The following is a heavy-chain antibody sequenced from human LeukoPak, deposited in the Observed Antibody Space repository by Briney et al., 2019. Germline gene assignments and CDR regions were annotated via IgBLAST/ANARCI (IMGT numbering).Heavy chain of an antibody. Sequence: GESLKISCKGSGYSFTSYWIGWVRQMPGKGLEWMGIIYPGDSDTRYSPSFQGQVTISADKSISTAYLQWSSLKGSDTAMYYCARGGIDFWSGYYAREFDYWGQGTLVTVSS. D-gene: IGHD3-3*01. CDR2: IYPGDSDT. CDR3: ARGGIDFWSGYYAREFDY. CDR1: GYSFTSYW. V-gene: IGHV5-51*01. J-gene: IGHJ4*02.